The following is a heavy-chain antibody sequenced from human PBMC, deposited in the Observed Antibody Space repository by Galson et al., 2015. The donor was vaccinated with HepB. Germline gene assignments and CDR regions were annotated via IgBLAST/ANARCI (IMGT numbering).Heavy chain of an antibody. CDR2: ISYDGSNK. D-gene: IGHD3-10*01. J-gene: IGHJ4*02. V-gene: IGHV3-30-3*01. Sequence: SLRLSCAASGFIFSSYAMHWVRQAPGKGLEWVAVISYDGSNKYYADSVKGRFTISRDNSKNTLYLQMNSLRAEDTAVYYCARDLYYYGSGSYHTPDYWGQGTLVTVSS. CDR1: GFIFSSYA. CDR3: ARDLYYYGSGSYHTPDY.